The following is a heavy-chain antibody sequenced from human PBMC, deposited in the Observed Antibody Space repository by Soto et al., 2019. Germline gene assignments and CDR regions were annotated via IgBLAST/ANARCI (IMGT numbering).Heavy chain of an antibody. J-gene: IGHJ6*03. D-gene: IGHD2-2*01. V-gene: IGHV3-11*01. Sequence: GGSLRLSCAASGFTFSDYYMSWIRQAPGKGLEWVSYISSSGSTIYYADSVKGRFTISRDNAKNSLYLQMNSLRAEDTAVYYCARLGLVVVPAANVPFYYYYYMDVWGKGTTVTVSS. CDR1: GFTFSDYY. CDR2: ISSSGSTI. CDR3: ARLGLVVVPAANVPFYYYYYMDV.